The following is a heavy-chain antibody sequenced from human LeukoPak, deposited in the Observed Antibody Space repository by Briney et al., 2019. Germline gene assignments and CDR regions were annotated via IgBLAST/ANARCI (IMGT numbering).Heavy chain of an antibody. CDR2: INPSGGST. Sequence: ASVKVSCKASGGTFTNYAISWVRQAPGQGLEWMGIINPSGGSTSYAQKFQGGVTMTRDMSTSTDYMELSSLRSEDTAVYYCARDNSVEDTAWWFDPWGQGTLVTVSS. J-gene: IGHJ5*02. CDR3: ARDNSVEDTAWWFDP. CDR1: GGTFTNYA. V-gene: IGHV1-46*01. D-gene: IGHD4-23*01.